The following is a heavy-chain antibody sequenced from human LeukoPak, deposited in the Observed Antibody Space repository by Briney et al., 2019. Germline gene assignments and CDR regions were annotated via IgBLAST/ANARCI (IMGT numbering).Heavy chain of an antibody. CDR2: ISSSSSSI. J-gene: IGHJ4*02. CDR3: ARDESYYGSGSYSAY. Sequence: PGGSLRLSCAASGFTFSSYSMNWVRQAPGKGLEWVSYISSSSSSIHYADSVKGRFTISRDNVKNSLYLQMNSLRVEDTAVYYCARDESYYGSGSYSAYWGQGTRVTVSS. CDR1: GFTFSSYS. V-gene: IGHV3-48*01. D-gene: IGHD3-10*01.